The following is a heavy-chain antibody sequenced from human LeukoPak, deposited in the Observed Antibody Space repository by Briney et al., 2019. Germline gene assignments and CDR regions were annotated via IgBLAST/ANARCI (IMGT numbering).Heavy chain of an antibody. V-gene: IGHV4-30-2*01. J-gene: IGHJ5*02. CDR2: IYHSGST. CDR1: GGSISSGGYS. CDR3: AREVGYSNYHWFDP. Sequence: SETLSLTCAVSGGSISSGGYSWSWIRQPPGKGLEWIGYIYHSGSTYYNPSLKSRVTISVDRSKSQFSLKLSSVTAADTAVYYCAREVGYSNYHWFDPWGQGTLVTVSS. D-gene: IGHD4-11*01.